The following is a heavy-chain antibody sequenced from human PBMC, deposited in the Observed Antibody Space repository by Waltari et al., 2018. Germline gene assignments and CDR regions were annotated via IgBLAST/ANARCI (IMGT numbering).Heavy chain of an antibody. V-gene: IGHV7-4-1*02. Sequence: QVQLVQSGSEMKKPGASVKVSCKASGYTFINYGVNWVRQAPGQGLEWMGWINTNTGKPTYAQGFTGRFVFSPDTSVNTAYLQISNLKTEDTAVYYCARGESVIVPAADNWFDPWGQGTLVTVSS. CDR3: ARGESVIVPAADNWFDP. J-gene: IGHJ5*02. D-gene: IGHD2-21*01. CDR2: INTNTGKP. CDR1: GYTFINYG.